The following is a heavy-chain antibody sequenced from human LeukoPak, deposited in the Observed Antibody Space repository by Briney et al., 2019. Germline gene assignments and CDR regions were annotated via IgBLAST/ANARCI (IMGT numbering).Heavy chain of an antibody. D-gene: IGHD3-9*01. V-gene: IGHV3-11*01. CDR1: GFTFSDYY. CDR3: ARERRNYDILTGTIDY. Sequence: GGSLRLSCAASGFTFSDYYMSWIRQAPGKGLEWVSYMSSSGSTIYYADSVKGRFTISRDNAKNSLYLQMNSLRAEDTAVYYCARERRNYDILTGTIDYWGQGTLVTVSS. CDR2: MSSSGSTI. J-gene: IGHJ4*02.